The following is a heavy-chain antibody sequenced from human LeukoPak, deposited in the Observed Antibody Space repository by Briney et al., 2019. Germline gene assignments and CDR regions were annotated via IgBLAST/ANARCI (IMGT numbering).Heavy chain of an antibody. Sequence: SVNVSCKASGGTFSSYAISWVRQAPGQGLEWMGGIIPIFGTANYAQKFQGRVTITADESTSTAYMELSSLRSEDTAVYYCARGDLDTAMVTENYYYYYGMDVWGKGTTVTVSS. CDR2: IIPIFGTA. CDR3: ARGDLDTAMVTENYYYYYGMDV. CDR1: GGTFSSYA. J-gene: IGHJ6*04. D-gene: IGHD5-18*01. V-gene: IGHV1-69*01.